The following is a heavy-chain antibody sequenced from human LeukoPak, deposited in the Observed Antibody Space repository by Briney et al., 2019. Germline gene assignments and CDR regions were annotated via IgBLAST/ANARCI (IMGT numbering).Heavy chain of an antibody. J-gene: IGHJ6*04. CDR3: ARDPPVGRYGMDV. Sequence: SVKVSCKASGGTFSSYAISWVRQAPGQGLEWMGGIIPIFGTANYAQKFQGRVTITADESTSTAYVELSSLRSEDTAVYYCARDPPVGRYGMDVWGKGTTVTVSS. D-gene: IGHD1-26*01. CDR1: GGTFSSYA. V-gene: IGHV1-69*01. CDR2: IIPIFGTA.